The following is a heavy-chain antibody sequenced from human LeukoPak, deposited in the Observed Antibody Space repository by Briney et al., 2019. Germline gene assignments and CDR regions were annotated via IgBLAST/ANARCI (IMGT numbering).Heavy chain of an antibody. CDR1: GFTFSNAW. CDR3: TTRELGYCSGGSCYSAPDAFDI. CDR2: IKSKTDGGTT. V-gene: IGHV3-15*01. D-gene: IGHD2-15*01. Sequence: GGSLRLSCAASGFTFSNAWMSWVRQAPGKGREWVGRIKSKTDGGTTDYAAPVKGRFTISRDDSKNTLYLQMNSLKTEDTAVYYCTTRELGYCSGGSCYSAPDAFDIWGQGTMVTVSS. J-gene: IGHJ3*02.